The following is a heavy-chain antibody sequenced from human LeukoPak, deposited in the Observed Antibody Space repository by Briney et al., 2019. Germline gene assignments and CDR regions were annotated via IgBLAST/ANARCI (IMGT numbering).Heavy chain of an antibody. Sequence: PGGSLRLSCAASGFTISSYEMNWVRQAPGRGLEWVSYISSSGSTMYYADSVKGRFTISRDNAKNSLYLQMNSLRAEDTAVYYCARRFDSWGQGTLVTVSS. CDR3: ARRFDS. V-gene: IGHV3-48*03. CDR1: GFTISSYE. J-gene: IGHJ4*02. CDR2: ISSSGSTM.